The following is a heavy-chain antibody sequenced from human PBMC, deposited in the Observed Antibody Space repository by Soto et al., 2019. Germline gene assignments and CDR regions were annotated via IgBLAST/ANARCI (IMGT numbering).Heavy chain of an antibody. J-gene: IGHJ4*02. CDR3: ATFPNYYGG. V-gene: IGHV3-48*02. CDR1: GFTFSSYS. CDR2: ISSSSSTI. Sequence: GGSLRLSCAASGFTFSSYSMNWVRQAPGKGLEWVSYISSSSSTIYYADSVKGRFTISRDNAKNSLYLQMNSLRDDDTAVYYCATFPNYYGGWGQGTLVTVSS.